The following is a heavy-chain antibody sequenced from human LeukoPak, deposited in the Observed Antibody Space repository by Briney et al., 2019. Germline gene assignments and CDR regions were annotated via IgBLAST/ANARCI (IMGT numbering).Heavy chain of an antibody. CDR3: ATGPLNDYGMGD. J-gene: IGHJ6*02. CDR2: IWHDGSIE. V-gene: IGHV3-33*03. CDR1: GFTFSGSD. Sequence: GGSLRLSCAASGFTFSGSDMHWVRQVPGKGLKGVAVIWHDGSIESYADSVKGRFTVSRDNSKTTLYLQMNSLRAEDTAVYYCATGPLNDYGMGDWGQGTTVTVSS.